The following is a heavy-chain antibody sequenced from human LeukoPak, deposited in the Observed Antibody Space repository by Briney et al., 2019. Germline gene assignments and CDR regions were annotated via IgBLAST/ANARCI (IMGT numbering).Heavy chain of an antibody. CDR1: GFTFSSYG. D-gene: IGHD2-2*01. CDR3: ARGPLGYCSSTSCHGFDY. V-gene: IGHV3-30*02. CDR2: IRYDGSNK. Sequence: GRSLRLSCAASGFTFSSYGMHWVRQAPGKGLEWVAFIRYDGSNKYYADSVKGRFTISRDNSKNTLYLQMNSLRAEDTAVYYCARGPLGYCSSTSCHGFDYWGQGTLVTVSS. J-gene: IGHJ4*02.